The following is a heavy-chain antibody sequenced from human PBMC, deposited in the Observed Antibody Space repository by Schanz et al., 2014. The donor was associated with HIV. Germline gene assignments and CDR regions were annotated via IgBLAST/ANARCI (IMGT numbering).Heavy chain of an antibody. Sequence: QVQLQESGPGLVKPSETLSLTCTVSGGSVSSGSYYWSWIRQPPGKGLEWIGYIYYSGSTNYNPSHKSGVTISLDTSKNQFPRKLSSVTAADTAVYYCARVTVVEALYYFDYWGQGTLVTVSS. CDR1: GGSVSSGSYY. V-gene: IGHV4-61*01. CDR3: ARVTVVEALYYFDY. CDR2: IYYSGST. J-gene: IGHJ4*02. D-gene: IGHD2-15*01.